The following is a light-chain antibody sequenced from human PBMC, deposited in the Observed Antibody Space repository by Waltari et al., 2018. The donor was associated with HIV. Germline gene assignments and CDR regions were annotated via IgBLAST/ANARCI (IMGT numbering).Light chain of an antibody. CDR3: QSHDSSLSGYV. CDR1: SSNIGAGYH. Sequence: QSVLTQPPSVSGAPGQRVTISCPGSSSNIGAGYHVHWYQQLPGTAPKLLIYGTSNRPSGVPDRFSGSKSGTSASLAITGLQAEDEADYHCQSHDSSLSGYVFGTGTKVTVL. J-gene: IGLJ1*01. CDR2: GTS. V-gene: IGLV1-40*01.